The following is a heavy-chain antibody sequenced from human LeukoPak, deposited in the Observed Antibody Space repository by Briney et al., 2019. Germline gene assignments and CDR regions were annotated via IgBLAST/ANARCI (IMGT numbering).Heavy chain of an antibody. J-gene: IGHJ4*02. D-gene: IGHD2-15*01. CDR1: GFTFSSYG. V-gene: IGHV3-33*08. CDR3: AREDGYCSGGNCYSYFDS. Sequence: GGSLRLSCAASGFTFSSYGMHWVRQAPGKGLEWVAVIWYDGSNKYYADSVKGRFTISRDNSENTLYLQMNSLRAEDTAVYYCAREDGYCSGGNCYSYFDSWGQGTLVTVSS. CDR2: IWYDGSNK.